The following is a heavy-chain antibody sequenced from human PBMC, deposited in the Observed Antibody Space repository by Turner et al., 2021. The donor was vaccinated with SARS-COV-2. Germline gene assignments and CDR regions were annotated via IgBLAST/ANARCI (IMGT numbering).Heavy chain of an antibody. CDR1: GFTFSSYG. V-gene: IGHV3-30*18. Sequence: QVQLVGSGWGMVQPGRSLRLPCAASGFTFSSYGVHWVRQAPGKGLEWVAVISYDGSNKYYADAVKGRFTISRDNSKNTLYLQMNSLGAEDTAVFYCAKVGYSYAYPNHYFDYWGQGTLVTVSS. J-gene: IGHJ4*02. CDR2: ISYDGSNK. CDR3: AKVGYSYAYPNHYFDY. D-gene: IGHD5-18*01.